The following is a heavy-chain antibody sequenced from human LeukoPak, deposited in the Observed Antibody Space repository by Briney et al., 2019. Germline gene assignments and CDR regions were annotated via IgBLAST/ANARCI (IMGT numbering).Heavy chain of an antibody. V-gene: IGHV1-69*01. D-gene: IGHD2-2*01. CDR2: IIPIFGTA. Sequence: ASVKVSCKASGGTFSSSAISWVRQAPGQGLEWMGGIIPIFGTANYAQKFQGRVTITADGSTSTAYMELSSLRSEDTAVYYCAGDVYCSSTTCSYYFDYWGQGTLVTVSS. CDR3: AGDVYCSSTTCSYYFDY. CDR1: GGTFSSSA. J-gene: IGHJ4*02.